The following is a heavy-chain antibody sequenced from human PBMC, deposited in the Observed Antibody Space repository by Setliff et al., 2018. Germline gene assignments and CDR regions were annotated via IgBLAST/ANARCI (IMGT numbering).Heavy chain of an antibody. CDR1: GDSISGYF. D-gene: IGHD6-19*01. J-gene: IGHJ4*02. CDR2: IQKRGSTTT. CDR3: ARDQFSSGWYGAPESYFDR. Sequence: PSETLSLTCIVSGDSISGYFWSWIRQAPGKGLEWIGYIQKRGSTTTKYNPSLGSRISMSLDTSKNQFSLNLNYVTTADTAVYYCARDQFSSGWYGAPESYFDRWGQGVLVTVSS. V-gene: IGHV4-59*01.